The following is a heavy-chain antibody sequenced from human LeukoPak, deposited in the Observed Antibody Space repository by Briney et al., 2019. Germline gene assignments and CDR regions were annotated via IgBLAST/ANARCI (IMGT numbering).Heavy chain of an antibody. J-gene: IGHJ4*02. V-gene: IGHV1-2*02. CDR2: INPNSGGT. CDR3: ARDLRGGVPAAFDY. D-gene: IGHD2-2*01. CDR1: GYTFTIYA. Sequence: GASVKVSYKASGYTFTIYAISWVRQAPGQGLEWMGWINPNSGGTNYAQKFQGRVTMTRDTSISTAYMELSRLRSDDTAVYYCARDLRGGVPAAFDYWGQGTLVTVSS.